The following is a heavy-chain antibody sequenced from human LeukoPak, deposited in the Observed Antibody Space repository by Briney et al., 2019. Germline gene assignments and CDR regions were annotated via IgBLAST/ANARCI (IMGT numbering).Heavy chain of an antibody. Sequence: SETLSLTCAVYGGSFSGYYWSWIRQPPGKGLEWIGEINHSGSTNYNPSLKSRVTISVDTSKNQFSLKLSSVTAADTAVYYCARGPKLGIRSAYYYYMDVWGKGTTVTVSS. D-gene: IGHD1-14*01. CDR2: INHSGST. CDR3: ARGPKLGIRSAYYYYMDV. J-gene: IGHJ6*03. V-gene: IGHV4-34*01. CDR1: GGSFSGYY.